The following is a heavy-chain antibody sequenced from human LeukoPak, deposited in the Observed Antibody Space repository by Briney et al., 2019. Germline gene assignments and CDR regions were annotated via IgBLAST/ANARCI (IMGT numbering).Heavy chain of an antibody. V-gene: IGHV3-23*01. CDR1: GFTFSSYG. Sequence: GGSLRLSCAASGFTFSSYGMSWVRQAPGKGLEWVSAISGSGGSTYYADSVKGRFTISRDNSKNSLYLQMNSLRAEDTALYYCARDIAVAGPRAFDIWGQGTMVTVSS. CDR3: ARDIAVAGPRAFDI. J-gene: IGHJ3*02. D-gene: IGHD6-19*01. CDR2: ISGSGGST.